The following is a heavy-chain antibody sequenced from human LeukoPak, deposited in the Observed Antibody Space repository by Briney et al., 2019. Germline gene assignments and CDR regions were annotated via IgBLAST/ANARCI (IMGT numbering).Heavy chain of an antibody. CDR3: ARDPAIVATIYDY. D-gene: IGHD5-12*01. V-gene: IGHV3-21*01. CDR2: ISSSSSYI. Sequence: GGSLRLSCAASGFTFSSYSMNWVRQAAGKGLEWVSSISSSSSYIYYADSVKGRFTISRDNAKNSLYLQMNSLRAEDTAVYYCARDPAIVATIYDYWGQGTLVTVSS. J-gene: IGHJ4*02. CDR1: GFTFSSYS.